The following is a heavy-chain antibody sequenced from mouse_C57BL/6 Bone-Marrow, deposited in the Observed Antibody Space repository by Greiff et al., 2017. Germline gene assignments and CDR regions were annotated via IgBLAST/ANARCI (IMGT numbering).Heavy chain of an antibody. V-gene: IGHV14-4*01. CDR2: IDPENGDT. CDR3: TTFYYDYDGPPYWYFDV. Sequence: EVQLQQSGAELVRPGASVKLSCTASGFNIKDDYMHWVKQRPEQGLAWIGWIDPENGDTEYASKFQGKAPITADTSSNTAYLQLSSLTSEDTAVYYCTTFYYDYDGPPYWYFDVWGTGTTVTVAS. CDR1: GFNIKDDY. D-gene: IGHD2-4*01. J-gene: IGHJ1*03.